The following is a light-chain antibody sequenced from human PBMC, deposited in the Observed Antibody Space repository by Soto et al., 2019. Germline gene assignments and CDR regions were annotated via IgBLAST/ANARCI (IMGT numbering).Light chain of an antibody. J-gene: IGKJ5*01. V-gene: IGKV3-20*01. Sequence: EIVLTQSPGTLSLSPGERATLSCRASQSVSSSYLAWYQQKPGQAPRLLIYGASSRATGIPDRLSGSGSGKVLTLAISRLEPDDFAVYYCLQYCSSPRITFGEGTRLEIK. CDR1: QSVSSSY. CDR2: GAS. CDR3: LQYCSSPRIT.